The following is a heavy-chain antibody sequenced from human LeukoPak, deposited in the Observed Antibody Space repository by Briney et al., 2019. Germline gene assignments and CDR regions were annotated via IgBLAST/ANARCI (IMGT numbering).Heavy chain of an antibody. CDR2: IIPIYKTT. CDR3: ASCPYNYYDYSGHHLPDY. J-gene: IGHJ4*02. Sequence: SVKVSCKASGGTFSSYSISWVRQAPGQGLEWMGRIIPIYKTTNYAPKFQGRVPFSTDESTTTAYMELSSLISEDTAVYYCASCPYNYYDYSGHHLPDYWGQGTLVTVSS. CDR1: GGTFSSYS. V-gene: IGHV1-69*05. D-gene: IGHD3-22*01.